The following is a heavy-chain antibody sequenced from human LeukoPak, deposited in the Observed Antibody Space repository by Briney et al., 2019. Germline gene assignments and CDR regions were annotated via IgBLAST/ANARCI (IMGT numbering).Heavy chain of an antibody. D-gene: IGHD2-2*01. CDR1: GFTFSDYY. CDR3: ARRIVVVPAAMSGAFDHFDY. J-gene: IGHJ4*02. Sequence: PGGSLRLSCAASGFTFSDYYMSWIRQAPGKGLEWVSYISSSGSTIYYADSVKGRFTISRDNAKNSLYLQMNSLRAEDTAVYYCARRIVVVPAAMSGAFDHFDYWGQGTLVTVSS. V-gene: IGHV3-11*04. CDR2: ISSSGSTI.